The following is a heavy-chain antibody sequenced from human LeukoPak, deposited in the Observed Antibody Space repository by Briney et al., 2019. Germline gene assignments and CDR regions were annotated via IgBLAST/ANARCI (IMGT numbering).Heavy chain of an antibody. V-gene: IGHV3-30-3*01. Sequence: GGSLRLSCAASGFTFSSYAMHWVRQAPGKGLEWLAVISYDGSNKYYADSVKGRFTISRDNSKNTLYLQMNSLRAEDTAVYYCARNRYCSSTSCYLDAFDIWGQGTMVTVSS. CDR2: ISYDGSNK. J-gene: IGHJ3*02. CDR1: GFTFSSYA. D-gene: IGHD2-2*01. CDR3: ARNRYCSSTSCYLDAFDI.